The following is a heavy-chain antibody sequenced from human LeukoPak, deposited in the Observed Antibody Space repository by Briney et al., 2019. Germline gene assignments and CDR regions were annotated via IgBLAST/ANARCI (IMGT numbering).Heavy chain of an antibody. CDR2: ISGSGGST. J-gene: IGHJ4*02. CDR1: GFTFSSYA. D-gene: IGHD3-10*01. V-gene: IGHV3-23*01. CDR3: ANYYGSGIHPYFDY. Sequence: GGSLRLSCAASGFTFSSYAMSWVRQAPGKGLEWVSAISGSGGSTYYADSVKGRFTISRDNSKNTLYLQMNSLRAEDTAVYYCANYYGSGIHPYFDYWGQGTLVTVSS.